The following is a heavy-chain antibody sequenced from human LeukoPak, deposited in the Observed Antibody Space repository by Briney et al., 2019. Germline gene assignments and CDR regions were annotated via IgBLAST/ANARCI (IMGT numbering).Heavy chain of an antibody. D-gene: IGHD3-22*01. Sequence: SETLSLTCTVSGGSISSSSYYWGWIRQPPGKGLEWIGSIYYSGSTYYNPSLKSRVTISVDTSKNQFSLKLSSVTAADTAVYYCARALDDSSGYYYHYFDYWGQGTLVTVSS. CDR3: ARALDDSSGYYYHYFDY. V-gene: IGHV4-39*07. J-gene: IGHJ4*02. CDR1: GGSISSSSYY. CDR2: IYYSGST.